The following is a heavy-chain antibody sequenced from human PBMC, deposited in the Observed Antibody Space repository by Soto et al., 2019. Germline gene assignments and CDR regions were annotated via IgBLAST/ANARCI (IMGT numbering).Heavy chain of an antibody. J-gene: IGHJ4*02. D-gene: IGHD2-15*01. CDR1: GFTFDDYA. V-gene: IGHV3-9*01. CDR2: ITWNSNVI. CDR3: AKGGPGPLCSGGRCYFDY. Sequence: EVQLVASGGGLVQPGRSLRLSCAASGFTFDDYAMHWVRRVPGKGLEWVSSITWNSNVIDYADSVKGRFTISRDNAKNSLYLQMNSLRPEDTALYYCAKGGPGPLCSGGRCYFDYWGQGALVTVSS.